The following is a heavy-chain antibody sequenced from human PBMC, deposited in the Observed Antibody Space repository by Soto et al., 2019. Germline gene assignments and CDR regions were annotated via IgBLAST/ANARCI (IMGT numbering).Heavy chain of an antibody. CDR3: ARERGIAARPWYYGMDV. D-gene: IGHD6-6*01. V-gene: IGHV4-61*01. CDR1: GGSVSSGSYY. CDR2: IYYSGST. J-gene: IGHJ6*02. Sequence: SETLSLTCTVSGGSVSSGSYYWSWIRQPPGKGLEWIGYIYYSGSTNYNPSLKSRVTISVDTSKNQFSLKLSSVTAADTAVYYCARERGIAARPWYYGMDVWGQGTTVTVSS.